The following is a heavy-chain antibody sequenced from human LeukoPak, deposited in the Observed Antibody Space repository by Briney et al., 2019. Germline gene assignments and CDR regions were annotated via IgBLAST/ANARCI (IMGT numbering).Heavy chain of an antibody. D-gene: IGHD1-1*01. CDR3: ARIPCTKANNFYYYMDV. CDR2: INHSGST. Sequence: PSETLSLTCAVYGVSFSCYYLSWIRQPPPKGLDWIGGINHSGSTNYNPSLKSRVTISVDTSKNQFSLKLSSVTAADTAVYYCARIPCTKANNFYYYMDVWGKGTTVTVSS. J-gene: IGHJ6*03. V-gene: IGHV4-34*01. CDR1: GVSFSCYY.